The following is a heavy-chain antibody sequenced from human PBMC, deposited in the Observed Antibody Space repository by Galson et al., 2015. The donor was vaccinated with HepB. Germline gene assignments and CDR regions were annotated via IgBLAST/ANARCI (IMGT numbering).Heavy chain of an antibody. D-gene: IGHD3-22*01. J-gene: IGHJ5*02. CDR3: AHQPLTFRYDAGGYWNYLDA. V-gene: IGHV2-5*02. CDR2: IYWDDDK. Sequence: PALVKPTQTLTLTCTLSGFSITTAGVGVGWIRQPPGRALEWLGIIYWDDDKHYSPTLQNKVALTKATSKNLVVLTMTNMDPIDTGTYFCAHQPLTFRYDAGGYWNYLDAWGPGMLFTVSS. CDR1: GFSITTAGVG.